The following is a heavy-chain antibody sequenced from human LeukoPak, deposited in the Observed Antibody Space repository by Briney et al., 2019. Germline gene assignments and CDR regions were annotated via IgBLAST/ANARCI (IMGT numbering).Heavy chain of an antibody. D-gene: IGHD4-23*01. CDR1: GGSISSGSYY. J-gene: IGHJ6*03. CDR2: THTSGST. Sequence: SQTLSLTCTVSGGSISSGSYYWSWIRLPAGKGLEWIGRTHTSGSTNYNPSLKSRVTISVDTSKKQFSLKLSSVTAADTAVYSCAVDEVGGGNSGGFYYYYYYMDVWGKGTTVTVSS. CDR3: AVDEVGGGNSGGFYYYYYYMDV. V-gene: IGHV4-61*02.